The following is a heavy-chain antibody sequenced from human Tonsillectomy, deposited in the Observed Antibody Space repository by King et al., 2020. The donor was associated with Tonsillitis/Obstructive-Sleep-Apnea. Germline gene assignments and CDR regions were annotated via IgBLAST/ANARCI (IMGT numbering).Heavy chain of an antibody. D-gene: IGHD1-26*01. J-gene: IGHJ4*02. CDR3: ARYGESYYVHYFYY. CDR1: GFTFSSYA. Sequence: VQLVESGGGVVQPGRSLRLSCAASGFTFSSYAMHWVRQAPGKGLEWVAVISYDGSNKYYADSVKGRFTISRDNSKNTLYLQMNSLRAEDTAVYYCARYGESYYVHYFYYCGQGTLVTVSS. CDR2: ISYDGSNK. V-gene: IGHV3-30*04.